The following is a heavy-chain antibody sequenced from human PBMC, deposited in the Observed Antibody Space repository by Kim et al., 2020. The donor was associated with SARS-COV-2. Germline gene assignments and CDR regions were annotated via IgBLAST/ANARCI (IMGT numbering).Heavy chain of an antibody. CDR3: AGARFSGTPSLVSYGLFVL. CDR1: TGSFRGFY. Sequence: SETLSLTCVSYTGSFRGFYWSWIRLSPGKGLEWIGDVNHSGRTYSNPSLQSRVTLSVDTPKNQFSLKLHSVTAADTAVYYCAGARFSGTPSLVSYGLFVLWGRGALVTVSS. V-gene: IGHV4-34*01. D-gene: IGHD1-26*01. J-gene: IGHJ2*01. CDR2: VNHSGRT.